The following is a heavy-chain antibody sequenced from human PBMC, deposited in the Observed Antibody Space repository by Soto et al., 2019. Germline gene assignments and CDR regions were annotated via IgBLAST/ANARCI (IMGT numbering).Heavy chain of an antibody. CDR1: GFTFSSYD. CDR2: ISYDGSNK. J-gene: IGHJ6*02. Sequence: QVQLVESGGGVVQPGRSLRLSCAASGFTFSSYDMHWVRQAPGKGLEWVAVISYDGSNKYYADSVKGRFTISRDNSKNTLYLQMNSLRAEDTAVYYCAKDGSSGWFEAQHYYYGMDVWGQGTTVTVS. D-gene: IGHD6-19*01. CDR3: AKDGSSGWFEAQHYYYGMDV. V-gene: IGHV3-30*18.